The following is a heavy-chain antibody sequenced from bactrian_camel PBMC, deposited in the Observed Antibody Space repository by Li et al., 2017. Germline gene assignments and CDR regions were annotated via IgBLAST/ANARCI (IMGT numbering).Heavy chain of an antibody. V-gene: IGHV3S5*01. CDR1: GFAIGSSH. CDR3: SRSQEGWAQVFEY. J-gene: IGHJ4*01. CDR2: VYVNGRGT. D-gene: IGHD3*01. Sequence: VQLVESGGGLVQPGGSLRLSCAASGFAIGSSHMSWVRQAPGKGLEWVSAVYVNGRGTGYADSVKGRFTISRDNAANMLFLQLNSLKTEDTAMYYCSRSQEGWAQVFEYWGRGTQVTVS.